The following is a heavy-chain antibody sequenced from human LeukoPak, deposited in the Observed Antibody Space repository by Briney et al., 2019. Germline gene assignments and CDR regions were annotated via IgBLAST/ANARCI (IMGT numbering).Heavy chain of an antibody. CDR2: ISGSGGST. D-gene: IGHD2-2*01. CDR1: GFTFSSYA. CDR3: AKDIHCSSTSCYGRLTDRARSPDY. V-gene: IGHV3-23*01. J-gene: IGHJ4*02. Sequence: GGSLRLSCAASGFTFSSYAMSWVRQAPGKGLEWVSAISGSGGSTYYADSVKGRFTISRDNSKNTLYLQMNSMRAEYTAVYYCAKDIHCSSTSCYGRLTDRARSPDYWGQGTLVTVSS.